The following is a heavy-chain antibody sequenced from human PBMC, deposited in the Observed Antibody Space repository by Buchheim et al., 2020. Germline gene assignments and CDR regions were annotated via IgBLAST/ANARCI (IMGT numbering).Heavy chain of an antibody. CDR3: ARDFYIGLRGMDV. CDR2: IWYDGRNK. V-gene: IGHV3-33*01. Sequence: QVQLVESGGGVVQPGRSLRLSCAASGFTFSSYGMHWVRQAPGKGLEWVAVIWYDGRNKYYADSVKGRFTISRDNSKDTLYLQMNSLRAEDTAVYYCARDFYIGLRGMDVWGQGTT. CDR1: GFTFSSYG. D-gene: IGHD3-3*01. J-gene: IGHJ6*02.